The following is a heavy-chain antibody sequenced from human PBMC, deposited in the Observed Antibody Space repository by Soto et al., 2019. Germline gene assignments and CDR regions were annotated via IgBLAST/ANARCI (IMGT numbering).Heavy chain of an antibody. CDR2: MNSDGSST. Sequence: PGGSLRLSFAASGFNFSVYWMDWVPQAPGKGLVWVSQMNSDGSSTIYADCVKGRFTISRDNAKNTLYLQMNSLRVEDTAVYYCARDRGNPDAFDIWGQGTMVTVSS. D-gene: IGHD2-15*01. J-gene: IGHJ3*02. CDR3: ARDRGNPDAFDI. V-gene: IGHV3-74*01. CDR1: GFNFSVYW.